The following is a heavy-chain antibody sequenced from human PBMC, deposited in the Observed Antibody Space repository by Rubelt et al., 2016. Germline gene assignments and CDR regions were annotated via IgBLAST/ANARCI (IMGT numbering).Heavy chain of an antibody. CDR3: ARDRAYSSSHANWFDP. CDR1: GGSISSSSYY. Sequence: QLQLQESGPGLVKPSETLSLTCTVSGGSISSSSYYWGWIRQPPGKGLEWIGSIYYSGSTSYNPSPKSGVTIAVDTSKNQCSLKLSSVTAADTAVYYCARDRAYSSSHANWFDPWGQGTLVTVSS. CDR2: IYYSGST. D-gene: IGHD6-13*01. J-gene: IGHJ5*02. V-gene: IGHV4-39*07.